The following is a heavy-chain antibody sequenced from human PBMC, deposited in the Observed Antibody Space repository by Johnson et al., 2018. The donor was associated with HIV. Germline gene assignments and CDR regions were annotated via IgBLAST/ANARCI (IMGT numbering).Heavy chain of an antibody. CDR1: GFTFSSYG. J-gene: IGHJ3*02. D-gene: IGHD1-26*01. Sequence: QVQLVESGGGVVQPGGSLRLSCAASGFTFSSYGMHWVRQAPGKGLEWVAFIRYDGSNKYYADSVKGRFTISRDNSKNTLHLQMSSLRPEDTAVYYCARVRVGACDIWGQGTMVTVSS. CDR3: ARVRVGACDI. V-gene: IGHV3-30*02. CDR2: IRYDGSNK.